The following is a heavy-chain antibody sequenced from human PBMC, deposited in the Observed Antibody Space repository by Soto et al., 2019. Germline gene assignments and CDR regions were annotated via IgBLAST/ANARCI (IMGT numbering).Heavy chain of an antibody. CDR2: ISGSGGST. V-gene: IGHV3-23*01. CDR3: AAQWLVGK. J-gene: IGHJ4*02. CDR1: GFTFSSYA. Sequence: GGSLRLSCAASGFTFSSYAMSWVRQAPGKGLEWVSAISGSGGSTYYADSAKGRFTISRDNSKNTRYLQMNSLRAEDAAVYYCAAQWLVGKWGQGTLVTVSS. D-gene: IGHD6-19*01.